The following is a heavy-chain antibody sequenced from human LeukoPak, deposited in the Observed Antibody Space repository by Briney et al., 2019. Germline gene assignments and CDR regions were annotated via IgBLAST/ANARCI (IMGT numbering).Heavy chain of an antibody. D-gene: IGHD3-3*01. Sequence: GGSLRLSCAASGFTFDDYGMSGVRQAPGKGLERGSGINWNGGSTGYADSATGRFTISRDNAKNSLYLQMTSLRAEDKALYYCARDYADRTYYDFWGGYYPDYWGQGTLVTVSS. CDR1: GFTFDDYG. CDR3: ARDYADRTYYDFWGGYYPDY. J-gene: IGHJ4*02. CDR2: INWNGGST. V-gene: IGHV3-20*04.